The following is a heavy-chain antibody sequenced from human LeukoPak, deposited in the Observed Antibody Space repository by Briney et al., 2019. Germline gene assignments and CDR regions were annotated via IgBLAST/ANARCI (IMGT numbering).Heavy chain of an antibody. J-gene: IGHJ4*02. V-gene: IGHV3-21*01. D-gene: IGHD3-9*01. Sequence: KAGGSLRLSCAASGFTFSSYSMNWVRQAPGKGLEWVSSISSSSRYIYYADSVKGRFTISRDNAKNPLYLQMNSLRAEDTAVYYCARGGSDILTQHDYWGQGTLVTVSS. CDR2: ISSSSRYI. CDR3: ARGGSDILTQHDY. CDR1: GFTFSSYS.